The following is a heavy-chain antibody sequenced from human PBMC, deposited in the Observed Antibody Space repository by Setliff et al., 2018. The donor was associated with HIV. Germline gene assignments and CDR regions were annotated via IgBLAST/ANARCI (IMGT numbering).Heavy chain of an antibody. V-gene: IGHV4-59*04. CDR3: AGLSDFLDY. CDR1: GSSMRRNY. D-gene: IGHD2-21*01. CDR2: INHSGTA. J-gene: IGHJ4*02. Sequence: SETLSLTCSVSGSSMRRNYWSWIRQPPGKGLEWIGEINHSGTANYNPSLKSRVTMSLDRSKRQFSLKLTSLTAADTAVYYCAGLSDFLDYWGLGNLVTVSS.